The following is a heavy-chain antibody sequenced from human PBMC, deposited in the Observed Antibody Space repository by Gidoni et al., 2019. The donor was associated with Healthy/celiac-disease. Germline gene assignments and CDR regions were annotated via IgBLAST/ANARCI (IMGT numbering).Heavy chain of an antibody. Sequence: QVQLQESGPGLVKPSQTLSLTCTVSGGSISSGSYYWSWIRQPAGKGLEWIGRIYTSGSTNYNPSLKSRVTISVDTSKNQFSLKLSSVTAADTAVYYCARGGRYSSGWYDYWGQGTLVTVSS. J-gene: IGHJ4*02. V-gene: IGHV4-61*02. CDR2: IYTSGST. D-gene: IGHD6-19*01. CDR3: ARGGRYSSGWYDY. CDR1: GGSISSGSYY.